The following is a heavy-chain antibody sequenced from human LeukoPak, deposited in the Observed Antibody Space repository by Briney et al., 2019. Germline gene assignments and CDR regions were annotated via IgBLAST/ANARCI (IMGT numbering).Heavy chain of an antibody. V-gene: IGHV3-7*03. CDR3: AKDFGDCSNGVCYGKPFDY. J-gene: IGHJ4*02. CDR2: IKEDGSEK. Sequence: PGGSLRLSCAASEFTFSSYWMSWVRQAPGKGLEWVANIKEDGSEKYYVDSVKGRFTISRDNAKNSLFLEINSLRAEDTAVYYCAKDFGDCSNGVCYGKPFDYWGQGTLVTVSS. CDR1: EFTFSSYW. D-gene: IGHD2-8*01.